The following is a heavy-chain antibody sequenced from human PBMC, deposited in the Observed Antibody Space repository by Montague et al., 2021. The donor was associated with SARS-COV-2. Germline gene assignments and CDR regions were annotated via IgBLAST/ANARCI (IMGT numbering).Heavy chain of an antibody. Sequence: SETLSLTCTVSGGSISSYYWSWIRQPPGKGLEWIGYIYYSGSTNYNPSLKSRVTISVDTSKNQFPPKLSSVTAADTAVYYCARDLGDYWGQGTLATVSS. CDR1: GGSISSYY. V-gene: IGHV4-59*13. CDR3: ARDLGDY. CDR2: IYYSGST. J-gene: IGHJ4*02.